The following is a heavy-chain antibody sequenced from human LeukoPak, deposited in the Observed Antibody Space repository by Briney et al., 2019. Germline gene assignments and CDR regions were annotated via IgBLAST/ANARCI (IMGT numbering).Heavy chain of an antibody. CDR1: GGSISSSSYY. Sequence: PSETLSLTCTDSGGSISSSSYYWGWIRQPPGKGLEWIGSIYYSGSTYYNPSLKSRVTMSVDTSKNQFSLKLSSVTAADTAVYYCARHPYSSAWYCDYWGQGTLVTVSS. CDR2: IYYSGST. V-gene: IGHV4-39*01. CDR3: ARHPYSSAWYCDY. J-gene: IGHJ4*02. D-gene: IGHD6-19*01.